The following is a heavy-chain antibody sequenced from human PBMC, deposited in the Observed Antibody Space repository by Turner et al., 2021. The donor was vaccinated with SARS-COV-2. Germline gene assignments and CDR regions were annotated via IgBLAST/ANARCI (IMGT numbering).Heavy chain of an antibody. Sequence: EVQLVESGGGLVQPGGSLRLSCAASGFTFSSYWMSWVRQAPGKGLKWVGNIKQDGSEKYYVDSVKGRFTISRDNAKNSLYLQMNSLRAEDTAVYYCARLHTSSWYFDYWGQGTLVTVSS. J-gene: IGHJ4*02. D-gene: IGHD6-13*01. CDR1: GFTFSSYW. CDR2: IKQDGSEK. CDR3: ARLHTSSWYFDY. V-gene: IGHV3-7*03.